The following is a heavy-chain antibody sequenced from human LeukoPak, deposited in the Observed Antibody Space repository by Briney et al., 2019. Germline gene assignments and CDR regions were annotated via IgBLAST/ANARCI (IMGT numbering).Heavy chain of an antibody. CDR3: GRDPNGDYVGAFEF. Sequence: GGSLRLSCVASGFTFATYAMTWVRLTPGKGLEWVASIGGSGTYANYADSVRGQFTISRDNSKDTLYLQLNSLRAEDTAVYYCGRDPNGDYVGAFEFWGQGTLVSVSS. D-gene: IGHD4-17*01. CDR1: GFTFATYA. V-gene: IGHV3-23*01. J-gene: IGHJ3*01. CDR2: IGGSGTYA.